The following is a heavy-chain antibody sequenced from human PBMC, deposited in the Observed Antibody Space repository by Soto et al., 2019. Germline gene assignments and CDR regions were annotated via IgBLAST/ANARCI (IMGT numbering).Heavy chain of an antibody. CDR1: GGTFSSYV. V-gene: IGHV1-69*04. Sequence: QVQLVQSGAEVKKPGSSMKVSCKASGGTFSSYVFSWVRQAPGQGLEWMGRIIPMFGITNYAQKFEGRVTITADKSTTTVDSELRRPISEDTAIYYCARDTALNNAALGMAYWGQGTLVTVSS. J-gene: IGHJ4*02. D-gene: IGHD1-20*01. CDR2: IIPMFGIT. CDR3: ARDTALNNAALGMAY.